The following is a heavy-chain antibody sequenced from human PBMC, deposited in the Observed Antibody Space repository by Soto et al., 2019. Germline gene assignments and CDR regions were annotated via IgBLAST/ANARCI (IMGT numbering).Heavy chain of an antibody. CDR1: GGTFSSYA. CDR3: ARDSRYDILTGYYPLYYYGMDV. D-gene: IGHD3-9*01. CDR2: IIPIFGTA. Sequence: QVQLVQSGAEVKKPGSSAKVSCKASGGTFSSYAISWVRQAPGQGLEWMGGIIPIFGTANYAQKFQGRVTITADESTSTAYMELSSLRSEDTAVSYCARDSRYDILTGYYPLYYYGMDVWGQGTTVTVSS. J-gene: IGHJ6*02. V-gene: IGHV1-69*01.